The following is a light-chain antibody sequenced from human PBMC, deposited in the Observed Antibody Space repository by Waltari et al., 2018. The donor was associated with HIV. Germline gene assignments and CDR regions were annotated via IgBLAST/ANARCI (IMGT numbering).Light chain of an antibody. J-gene: IGLJ2*01. CDR3: AAWDDSLSGLHVV. CDR1: SSNIGSNY. V-gene: IGLV1-47*01. CDR2: RNN. Sequence: QSVLTPPPSASGTPGQRVTISCSGSSSNIGSNYVYWYQQLPGTAPKLLIYRNNQRPSGVPDRFSGSKSGTSASLAISGLRSEDEADYYCAAWDDSLSGLHVVFGGGTKVTVL.